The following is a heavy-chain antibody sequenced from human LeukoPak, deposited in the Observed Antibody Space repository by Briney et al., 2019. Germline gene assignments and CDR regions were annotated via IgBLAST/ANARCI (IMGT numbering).Heavy chain of an antibody. CDR2: IYYSGST. CDR1: GGSISSYY. CDR3: ARIGGSSDFFDY. V-gene: IGHV4-59*01. Sequence: SETLSLTCTVSGGSISSYYWSWIRQPPGKGLEWIGYIYYSGSTNYNPSLKSRVTISVDTSKNQVSLKLGSVTAADTAVYYCARIGGSSDFFDYWGQGTLVTVSS. D-gene: IGHD1-26*01. J-gene: IGHJ4*02.